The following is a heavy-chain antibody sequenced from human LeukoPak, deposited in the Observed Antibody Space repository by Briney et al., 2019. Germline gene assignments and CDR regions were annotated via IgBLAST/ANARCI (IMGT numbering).Heavy chain of an antibody. CDR1: GFTFSDYY. CDR3: ARPGNFWSGQTFDY. D-gene: IGHD3-3*01. J-gene: IGHJ4*02. CDR2: ISSSGSTI. V-gene: IGHV3-11*01. Sequence: NTGGSLRLSCAASGFTFSDYYMSWIRQAPGKGLEWVSYISSSGSTIYYADSVKGRFTISRDNAKNSLYLQMNSLRAEDTAVYYCARPGNFWSGQTFDYWGQGTLVTVSS.